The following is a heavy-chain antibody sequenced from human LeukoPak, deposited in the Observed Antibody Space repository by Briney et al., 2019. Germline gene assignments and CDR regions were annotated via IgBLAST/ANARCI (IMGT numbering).Heavy chain of an antibody. D-gene: IGHD2-2*01. Sequence: ASVKVSCKASGYTFTSYGISWVRQAPGQGLEWMGWISAYNGNTNYAQKLQGRVTMTTDTSTSTAYMELRSLRSDDTAVYYCARDEWVYQPLPNPAYNWFDPWGQGTLVTVSS. V-gene: IGHV1-18*01. CDR3: ARDEWVYQPLPNPAYNWFDP. J-gene: IGHJ5*02. CDR1: GYTFTSYG. CDR2: ISAYNGNT.